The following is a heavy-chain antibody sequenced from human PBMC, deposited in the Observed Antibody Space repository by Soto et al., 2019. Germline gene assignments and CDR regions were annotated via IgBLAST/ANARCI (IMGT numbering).Heavy chain of an antibody. J-gene: IGHJ4*02. Sequence: EVQLLESGGDLVQPGGSLRLSCAASGFTFSSYAMSWVRQAPGKGLEWVSAISASGARAYYADSVKGPFTFSRDNSKNTRYLQMNSLRAEDTDVYYCAKQGVVVTAIDYWGQGTLVTVSS. CDR3: AKQGVVVTAIDY. CDR1: GFTFSSYA. CDR2: ISASGARA. D-gene: IGHD2-21*02. V-gene: IGHV3-23*01.